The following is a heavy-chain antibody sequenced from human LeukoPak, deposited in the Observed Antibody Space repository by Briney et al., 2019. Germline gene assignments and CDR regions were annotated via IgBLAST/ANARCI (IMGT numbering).Heavy chain of an antibody. V-gene: IGHV1-8*01. J-gene: IGHJ4*02. Sequence: GASVKVSCKASGYTFTSYDINWVRQATGQGLEWMGWMNPNSGNTGYAQKFQGRVTMTRNTSISTAYMELSSLRSEDTAVYYCARGRALDKKLQRRHEYYFDYWGQGTLVTVSS. D-gene: IGHD1-1*01. CDR1: GYTFTSYD. CDR2: MNPNSGNT. CDR3: ARGRALDKKLQRRHEYYFDY.